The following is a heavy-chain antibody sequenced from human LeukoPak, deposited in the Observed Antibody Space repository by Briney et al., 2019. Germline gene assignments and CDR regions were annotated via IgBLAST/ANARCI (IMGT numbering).Heavy chain of an antibody. Sequence: ASVKVSCKASGYTFTGDYMYWVRQAPGQGLEWMGWINPNTGTTNYAQKFQGRVSMTRDTSITTAYMELHSLTPDDTAVYYCARDGSSRWTFDPWGQGTLVTVSS. V-gene: IGHV1-2*02. CDR3: ARDGSSRWTFDP. D-gene: IGHD6-13*01. CDR2: INPNTGTT. CDR1: GYTFTGDY. J-gene: IGHJ5*02.